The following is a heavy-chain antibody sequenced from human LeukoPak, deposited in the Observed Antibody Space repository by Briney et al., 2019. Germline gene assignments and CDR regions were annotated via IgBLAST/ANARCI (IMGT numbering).Heavy chain of an antibody. CDR2: IFYSGST. CDR3: ARSLPRYCSGGSCYGNGRLDY. D-gene: IGHD2-15*01. J-gene: IGHJ4*02. Sequence: SETLSLTCTVSGGSISSSSYYWGWIRQPPGKGLEWIGNIFYSGSTDYSPSLKSRVTISVDTSKNQFSLKLSSVTAADTAVYYCARSLPRYCSGGSCYGNGRLDYWGQGTLVTVSS. CDR1: GGSISSSSYY. V-gene: IGHV4-39*01.